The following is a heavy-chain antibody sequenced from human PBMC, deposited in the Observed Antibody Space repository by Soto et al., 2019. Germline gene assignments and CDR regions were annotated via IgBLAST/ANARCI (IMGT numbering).Heavy chain of an antibody. D-gene: IGHD7-27*01. CDR3: ARDPKTSGGQHWAFNYFDS. CDR2: ISYDGTNK. J-gene: IGHJ4*02. CDR1: GFSFSISP. Sequence: QVQLVESGGGVVQPGRSLRLSCAAAGFSFSISPMHWVRQAPGKGPEWVALISYDGTNKFYADSVKGRLTISRDNSKSTLYLQVDSLRPEDAAVYYCARDPKTSGGQHWAFNYFDSWGQGTLVPVSA. V-gene: IGHV3-30-3*01.